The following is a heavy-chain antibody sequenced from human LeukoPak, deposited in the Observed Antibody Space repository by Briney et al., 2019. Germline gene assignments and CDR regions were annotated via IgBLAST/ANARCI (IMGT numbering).Heavy chain of an antibody. CDR1: GGSISNYY. CDR2: MYYSGST. D-gene: IGHD6-13*01. CDR3: ARRMAYSSSWYPFDY. Sequence: SETLSLTCTVSGGSISNYYWNWIRQPPGKGLEWIGYMYYSGSTNCNPSLKSRVTISVDTSKNQFSLKLSSVTAADTAVYYCARRMAYSSSWYPFDYWGQGTLVTVSS. V-gene: IGHV4-59*01. J-gene: IGHJ4*02.